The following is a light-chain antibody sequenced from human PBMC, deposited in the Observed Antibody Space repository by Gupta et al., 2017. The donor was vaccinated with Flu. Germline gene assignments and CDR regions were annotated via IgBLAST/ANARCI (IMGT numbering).Light chain of an antibody. V-gene: IGLV8-61*01. Sequence: QTVVTQKPSLSVSRGGTITLTCGLSSGSVSSSHYTTWYPQTPGQPPRMLIYSVKYGPAGVSHRFSGSITGNTAALTITGAEADDACLYYCALYSGLGVKLFGGGTTLTVL. CDR1: SGSVSSSHY. CDR3: ALYSGLGVKL. CDR2: SVK. J-gene: IGLJ2*01.